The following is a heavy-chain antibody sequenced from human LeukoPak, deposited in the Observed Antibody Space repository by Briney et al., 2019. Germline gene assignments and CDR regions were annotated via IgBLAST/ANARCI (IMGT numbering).Heavy chain of an antibody. D-gene: IGHD3-22*01. CDR1: GFTVSSNY. CDR2: IYSGGST. V-gene: IGHV3-66*02. J-gene: IGHJ4*02. Sequence: GGSLRLSCVASGFTVSSNYMSWVRQAPGKGLEWVSVIYSGGSTYYADSVKGRFTISRDNSKNTLYLQMNSLRAEDTAVYYCAREFGDSSGYLFDYWGQGTLVTVSS. CDR3: AREFGDSSGYLFDY.